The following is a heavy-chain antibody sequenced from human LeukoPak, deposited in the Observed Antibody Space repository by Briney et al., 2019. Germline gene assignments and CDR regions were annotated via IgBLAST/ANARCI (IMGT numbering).Heavy chain of an antibody. Sequence: SETLSLTCTVSGGSISSYYWNWIRQPPGKGLEWIGYIYYSGSTNYNPSLKSRVTISVDTSKNQFSLKLSSVTAADTAVYYCARAQATLNGFADYWGQGTLVTVSS. CDR2: IYYSGST. CDR3: ARAQATLNGFADY. V-gene: IGHV4-59*08. CDR1: GGSISSYY. D-gene: IGHD1-1*01. J-gene: IGHJ4*02.